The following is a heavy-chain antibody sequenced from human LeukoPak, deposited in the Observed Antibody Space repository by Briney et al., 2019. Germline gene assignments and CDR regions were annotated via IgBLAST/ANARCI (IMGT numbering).Heavy chain of an antibody. CDR3: ASAPQGRIAVAGSGYYFDY. J-gene: IGHJ4*02. Sequence: SETLSLTCAVYGGSFSGYYWSWIRQPPGKGLEWIGEINHSGSTNYNPSLKSRVTISVDTSKNRFSLKLSSVTAADTAVYYCASAPQGRIAVAGSGYYFDYWGQGTLVTVSS. D-gene: IGHD6-19*01. V-gene: IGHV4-34*01. CDR2: INHSGST. CDR1: GGSFSGYY.